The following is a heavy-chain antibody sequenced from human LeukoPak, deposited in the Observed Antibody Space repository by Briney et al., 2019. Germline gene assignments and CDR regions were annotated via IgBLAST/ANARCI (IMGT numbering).Heavy chain of an antibody. D-gene: IGHD1-26*01. V-gene: IGHV1-2*02. J-gene: IGHJ3*01. CDR3: ASALFIENAFDV. Sequence: ASVKVSCKASGYTFTGYYMHWVRQAPGQGLEWMGWINPNSGGTNYAQKFQGRVTMTWDTSISTAYMELSRLRSDDTAVYYCASALFIENAFDVWGQGTMVTVSS. CDR2: INPNSGGT. CDR1: GYTFTGYY.